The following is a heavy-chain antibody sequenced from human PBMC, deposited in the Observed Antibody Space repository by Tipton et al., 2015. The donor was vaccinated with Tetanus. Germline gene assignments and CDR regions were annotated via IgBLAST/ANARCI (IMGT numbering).Heavy chain of an antibody. CDR1: GDSITSYY. CDR2: IFYGGTT. CDR3: ARDLGTSVFH. D-gene: IGHD1-7*01. Sequence: TLSLTCTVSGDSITSYYWSWIRQPPGKGLEWIGYIFYGGTTNYNPSLKSRVTISLDTSKNQFSLKRSSVTAADTAVYYCARDLGTSVFHWGHGALVTVS. J-gene: IGHJ4*01. V-gene: IGHV4-59*01.